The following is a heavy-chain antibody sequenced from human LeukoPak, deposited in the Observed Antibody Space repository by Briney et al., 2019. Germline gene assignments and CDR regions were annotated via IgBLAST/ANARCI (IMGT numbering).Heavy chain of an antibody. J-gene: IGHJ4*02. Sequence: GGSPRLSCAASGFTFSSYEMSWVRQAPGKGLEWISYISTSSGTIYYADSVKGRFTISRDNAKNSLYLQMNSLRAEDTAVYYCAREGPLDSGIYYVIDYWGQGTLVTVSS. V-gene: IGHV3-48*03. CDR3: AREGPLDSGIYYVIDY. CDR2: ISTSSGTI. D-gene: IGHD1-26*01. CDR1: GFTFSSYE.